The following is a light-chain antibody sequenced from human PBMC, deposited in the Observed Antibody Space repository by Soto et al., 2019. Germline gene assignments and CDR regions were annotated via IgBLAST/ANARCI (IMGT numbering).Light chain of an antibody. Sequence: QPVLTQPASGTGSPGQSITISNTGTSSDVGSYNLVSWYQQHPGKAPKLMIYEGSKRPSGGSKRFSGSKACNPASLTISGLQAEDEADYYCCSYAGSSTFVVLGGGTKVTVL. CDR2: EGS. V-gene: IGLV2-23*03. CDR3: CSYAGSSTFVV. CDR1: SSDVGSYNL. J-gene: IGLJ2*01.